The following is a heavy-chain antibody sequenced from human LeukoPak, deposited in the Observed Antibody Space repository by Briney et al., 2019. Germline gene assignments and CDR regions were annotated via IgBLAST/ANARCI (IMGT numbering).Heavy chain of an antibody. J-gene: IGHJ4*02. CDR1: GYTFTSYG. D-gene: IGHD5-18*01. CDR2: ISAYNGNT. V-gene: IGHV1-18*01. CDR3: ARVSAMEGPSNFDY. Sequence: ASVKVSCKASGYTFTSYGISWVRQAPGQGLEWMGWISAYNGNTNYAQKLQGRVTMTTDTSTSTACMELRSLRSDDTAVYYCARVSAMEGPSNFDYWGQGTLVTVSS.